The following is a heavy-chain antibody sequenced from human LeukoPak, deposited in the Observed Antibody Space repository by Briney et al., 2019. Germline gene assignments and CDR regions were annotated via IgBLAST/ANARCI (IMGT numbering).Heavy chain of an antibody. CDR3: ARSGVSHWIQP. Sequence: PSETQSLTCAVSGYSISSGYYWGWIRQPPGKGLEWIGSIYHSGNTYYNPSLKSRVTLSLDTSNNQFSLKLSSVTAADTAVYYCARSGVSHWIQPWGQGDLVSVSS. J-gene: IGHJ5*02. CDR1: GYSISSGYY. CDR2: IYHSGNT. D-gene: IGHD2-15*01. V-gene: IGHV4-38-2*01.